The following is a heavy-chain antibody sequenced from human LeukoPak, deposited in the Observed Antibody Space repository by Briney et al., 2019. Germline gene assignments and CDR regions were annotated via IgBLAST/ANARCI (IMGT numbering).Heavy chain of an antibody. CDR1: GFTFSNYA. V-gene: IGHV3-23*01. D-gene: IGHD5-18*01. CDR2: ISDGAGGRT. J-gene: IGHJ4*02. Sequence: GGSLRLSCAASGFTFSNYAMNWVRQAPGKGLEWVSAISDGAGGRTYYTDSEKGRFTISRDNSKNTLYLQLNSLRAEDTAVYYCAKEDVDTSFDYWGQGTLVTVSS. CDR3: AKEDVDTSFDY.